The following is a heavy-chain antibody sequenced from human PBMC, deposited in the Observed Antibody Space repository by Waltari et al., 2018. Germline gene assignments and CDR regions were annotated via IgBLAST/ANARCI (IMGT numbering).Heavy chain of an antibody. Sequence: QVQLQESGPGLVKPSETLSLTCAVSGYSISSGYYWGWIRQPPGKGLEWIGSIYHSGSTYYNPSLKSRVTISVDTSKNQFSLKLSSVTAADTAVYYCARHRGITIFGVVFDYWGQGTLVTVSS. J-gene: IGHJ4*02. CDR1: GYSISSGYY. CDR2: IYHSGST. CDR3: ARHRGITIFGVVFDY. D-gene: IGHD3-3*01. V-gene: IGHV4-38-2*01.